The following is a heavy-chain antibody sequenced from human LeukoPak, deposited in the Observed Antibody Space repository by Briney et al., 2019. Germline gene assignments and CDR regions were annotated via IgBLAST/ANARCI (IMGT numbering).Heavy chain of an antibody. J-gene: IGHJ3*02. V-gene: IGHV4-59*11. CDR3: ARGVVAFDI. CDR1: GVSISSHY. Sequence: SETLSLTCTVSGVSISSHYWSWIRQPPGKGLEWIGYITNSGSTNYNPSLKSRVTISVDTSRNQVSLKLSSVTAADTALYYCARGVVAFDIWGQGTMVTVSS. CDR2: ITNSGST. D-gene: IGHD2-15*01.